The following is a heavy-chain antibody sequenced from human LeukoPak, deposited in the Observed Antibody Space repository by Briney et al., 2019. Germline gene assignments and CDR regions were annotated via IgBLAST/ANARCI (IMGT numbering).Heavy chain of an antibody. CDR3: ARDGLTYDSGAQTL. CDR2: IIPIFGTA. D-gene: IGHD3-22*01. V-gene: IGHV1-69*05. J-gene: IGHJ4*02. CDR1: GGTFSSYA. Sequence: GASVKVSCKASGGTFSSYAISWVRQAPGQGLEWMGGIIPIFGTANYAQKFQGRVTITTDESTSTAYMELSSLRSEDTAVYYCARDGLTYDSGAQTLWGQGTLVTVSS.